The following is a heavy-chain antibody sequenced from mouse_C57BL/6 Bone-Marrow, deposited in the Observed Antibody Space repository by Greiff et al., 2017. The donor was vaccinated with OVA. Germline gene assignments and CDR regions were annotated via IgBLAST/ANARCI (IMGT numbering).Heavy chain of an antibody. J-gene: IGHJ2*01. Sequence: QVQLQQSGPELVKPGASVKISCKASGYAFSSSWMNWVKQRPGKGLEWIGRIYPGDGDTNYNGKFKGKATLTADKSSSTAYMQLSSLTSEDSAVYFCARWLEMDYWGQGTTLTVSS. CDR1: GYAFSSSW. D-gene: IGHD2-2*01. CDR3: ARWLEMDY. CDR2: IYPGDGDT. V-gene: IGHV1-82*01.